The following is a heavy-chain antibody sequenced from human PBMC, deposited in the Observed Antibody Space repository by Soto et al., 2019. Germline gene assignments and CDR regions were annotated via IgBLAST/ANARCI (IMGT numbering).Heavy chain of an antibody. CDR2: IIPLFDDA. Sequence: QVQLVQSGAEVKKPGSSVKVSCKASGGNFSKSAFSWVRQAPGQGLEWMGGIIPLFDDADYAQRVQGRVRITADESTTTAYLELSSLRSDDTAIYYCARASPRGTMIVIDSDKDDIDVWGQGTTVTVSS. J-gene: IGHJ6*02. D-gene: IGHD3-22*01. CDR3: ARASPRGTMIVIDSDKDDIDV. V-gene: IGHV1-69*01. CDR1: GGNFSKSA.